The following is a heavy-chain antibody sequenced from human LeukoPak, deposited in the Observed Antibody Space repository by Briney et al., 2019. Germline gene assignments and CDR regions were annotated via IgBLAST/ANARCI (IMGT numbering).Heavy chain of an antibody. Sequence: ASVTVSFQASRGTFSNYAISWVRQAPGQGLEWMGGIIPIFGTANYAQKFQGRVTITTDESTSTAYMELSSLRSEDTAVYYCAKSNDYEDYWGQGTLVTVSS. V-gene: IGHV1-69*05. CDR1: RGTFSNYA. J-gene: IGHJ4*02. CDR2: IIPIFGTA. CDR3: AKSNDYEDY. D-gene: IGHD4-17*01.